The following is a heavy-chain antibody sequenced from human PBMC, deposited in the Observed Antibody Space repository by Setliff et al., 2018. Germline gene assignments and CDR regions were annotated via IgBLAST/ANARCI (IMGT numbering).Heavy chain of an antibody. D-gene: IGHD5-18*01. Sequence: SETLSLTCTVSGASISSSRDYWGWIRQPPGKGLEWIGSIYYSGSTYYNPSLKSRVTISVDTSKNQFSLKLSSVTAADTAVYYCASGGGWIQLFDYWGLGTQVTVSS. V-gene: IGHV4-39*01. CDR3: ASGGGWIQLFDY. CDR1: GASISSSRDY. J-gene: IGHJ4*02. CDR2: IYYSGST.